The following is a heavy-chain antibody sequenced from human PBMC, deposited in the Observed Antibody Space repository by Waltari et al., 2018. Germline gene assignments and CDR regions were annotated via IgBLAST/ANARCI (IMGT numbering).Heavy chain of an antibody. Sequence: EVQLVESGGGLVQPGGSLRLSCAASGFTVSSNFMSWVRQAPGKGVGWSSVIYIGGSVYYANSVKGRFTISRDNSKVTGYLQMNSLRAEDTAVYYCARDTSGTKGACDYWGQGTLVTVSS. CDR3: ARDTSGTKGACDY. V-gene: IGHV3-66*01. CDR2: IYIGGSV. J-gene: IGHJ4*02. D-gene: IGHD3-10*01. CDR1: GFTVSSNF.